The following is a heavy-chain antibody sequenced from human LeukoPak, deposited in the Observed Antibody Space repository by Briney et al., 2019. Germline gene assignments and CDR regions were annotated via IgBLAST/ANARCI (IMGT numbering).Heavy chain of an antibody. CDR3: TKSRFYDYVWGGS. D-gene: IGHD3-16*01. J-gene: IGHJ5*02. V-gene: IGHV3-49*03. Sequence: GGSLRLSCTASGISIGDYAITWFRQAPGKGLEWVSVIRSKASGGTTHYAASVEGRFTISRDDSKSIGYLEMNSLKTEDTAVYYCTKSRFYDYVWGGSWGQGTLVTVSS. CDR2: IRSKASGGTT. CDR1: GISIGDYA.